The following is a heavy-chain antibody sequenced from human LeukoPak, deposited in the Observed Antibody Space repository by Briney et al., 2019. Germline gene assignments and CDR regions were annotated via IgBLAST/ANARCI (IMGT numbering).Heavy chain of an antibody. CDR2: MNPNSGNT. Sequence: ASVKVSCKASGYTFTSYDINWVRQATGQGLEWMGWMNPNSGNTGYAQKFQGRVTITRNTSISTAYMELRSLRSDDTAVYYCATYSGYKGAFDYWGQGTLVTVSS. CDR1: GYTFTSYD. D-gene: IGHD5-12*01. V-gene: IGHV1-8*03. J-gene: IGHJ4*02. CDR3: ATYSGYKGAFDY.